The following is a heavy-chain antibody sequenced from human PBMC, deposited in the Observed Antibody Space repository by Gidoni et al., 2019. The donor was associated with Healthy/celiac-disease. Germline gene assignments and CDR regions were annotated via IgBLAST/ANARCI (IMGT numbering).Heavy chain of an antibody. Sequence: QVQLQQWGAGLLKPSETLSLTCAVYGGSFSGYYWSWIRQPPGKGLEWIGEINHSGSTNYNPSLKSRVTISVDTSKNQFSLKLSSVTAADTAVYYCARGNFSGYDYSYYYYGMDVWGQGTTVTVSS. J-gene: IGHJ6*02. CDR1: GGSFSGYY. CDR3: ARGNFSGYDYSYYYYGMDV. D-gene: IGHD5-12*01. CDR2: INHSGST. V-gene: IGHV4-34*01.